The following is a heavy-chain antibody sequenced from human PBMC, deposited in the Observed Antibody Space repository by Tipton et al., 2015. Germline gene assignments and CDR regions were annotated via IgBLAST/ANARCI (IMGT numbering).Heavy chain of an antibody. D-gene: IGHD6-19*01. J-gene: IGHJ6*02. CDR2: IHSRGRT. CDR1: GGSISSYY. V-gene: IGHV4-4*07. CDR3: AREGSGWSIYYYYGMDV. Sequence: GLVKPSETLSLTCTVSGGSISSYYWSWIRQPAGRGLEYIGRIHSRGRTNYNPSLKSRVSMSVDTPKNQFSLRLSSVTAADTAVYYCAREGSGWSIYYYYGMDVWGQGTTVTVSS.